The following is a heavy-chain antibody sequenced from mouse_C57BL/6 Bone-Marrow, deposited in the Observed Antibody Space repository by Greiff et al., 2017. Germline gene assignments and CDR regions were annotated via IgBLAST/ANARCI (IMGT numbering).Heavy chain of an antibody. CDR2: IYPRSGNT. Sequence: VQLQQSGAELARPGASVKLSCKASGYTFTSYGISWVKQRTGQGLEWIGEIYPRSGNTYYNEKFKGKATLTADKSSSTAYMELRSLTSADSAVYFCARWGLRRRVYYYAMDYWGQGTSVTVSS. V-gene: IGHV1-81*01. CDR1: GYTFTSYG. CDR3: ARWGLRRRVYYYAMDY. J-gene: IGHJ4*01. D-gene: IGHD2-4*01.